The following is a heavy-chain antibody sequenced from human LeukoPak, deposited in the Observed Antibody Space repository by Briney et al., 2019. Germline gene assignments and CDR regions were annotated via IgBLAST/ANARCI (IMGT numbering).Heavy chain of an antibody. Sequence: GASVKVSCKASGYTFTGYYMHWVRQAPGQGLEWMGWINPNSGGTNYAQNFQGRVTMTRDTSISTAYMELSRLRSDATAVYYCARGGGYCGGDCYDYWGQGTLVTVSS. D-gene: IGHD2-21*01. J-gene: IGHJ4*02. CDR2: INPNSGGT. CDR3: ARGGGYCGGDCYDY. CDR1: GYTFTGYY. V-gene: IGHV1-2*02.